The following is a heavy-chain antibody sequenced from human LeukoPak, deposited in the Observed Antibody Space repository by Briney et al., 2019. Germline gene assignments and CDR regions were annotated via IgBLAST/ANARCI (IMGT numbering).Heavy chain of an antibody. Sequence: GSLRLSCAASGFTFSSYSMNWVRQAPGKGLEWVSYISSSDSTIYYADSVKGRFTISRDNAKNSLYLQMNSLRDEDTAVYYCARVASGDYGMDVWGQGTTVTVSS. J-gene: IGHJ6*02. CDR1: GFTFSSYS. V-gene: IGHV3-48*02. CDR2: ISSSDSTI. CDR3: ARVASGDYGMDV.